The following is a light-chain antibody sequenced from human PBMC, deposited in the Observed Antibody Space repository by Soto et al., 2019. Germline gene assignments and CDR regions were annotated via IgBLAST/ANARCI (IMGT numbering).Light chain of an antibody. J-gene: IGKJ5*01. CDR1: QRVSPN. CDR3: QQYYTWPS. CDR2: GAS. Sequence: EILMTQSPATLSGSQGETAILSCRASQRVSPNVAWYQQRPGQPPRLLIFGASTRATGIPGRFSGSGSGTEFTLTISSLESEDFAVYYCQQYYTWPSFGQGTRLEIK. V-gene: IGKV3-15*01.